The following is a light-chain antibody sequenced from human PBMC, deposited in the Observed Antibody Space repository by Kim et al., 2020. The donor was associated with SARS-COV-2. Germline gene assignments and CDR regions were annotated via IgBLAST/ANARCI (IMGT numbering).Light chain of an antibody. J-gene: IGKJ2*01. CDR2: WAS. V-gene: IGKV4-1*01. CDR1: QTVLYSSNNKNQ. CDR3: QQYYSSLYT. Sequence: DIVMTQSPDSLAVSLGERATINCKSSQTVLYSSNNKNQLAWYQQKPGQPPKLLIYWASTRESGVPDRFSGSGSGTDFTLTISSLQAEDVAVYYCQQYYSSLYTFGQGTELEI.